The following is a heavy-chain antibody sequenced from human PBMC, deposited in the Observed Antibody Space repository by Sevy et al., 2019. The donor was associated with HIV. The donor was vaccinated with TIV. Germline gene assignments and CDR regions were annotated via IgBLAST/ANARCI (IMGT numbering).Heavy chain of an antibody. CDR2: ISNSGANT. Sequence: GGSLRLSCAASGFTFTNYGMHWVRQAPGKGLEWVSGISNSGANTYYADSVRGRFTVSRDNSKNTVYLRLNGLRAEDTAIYYCAKEWTLLSDWYGEFDYWGQGTLVTVSS. CDR1: GFTFTNYG. CDR3: AKEWTLLSDWYGEFDY. J-gene: IGHJ4*02. V-gene: IGHV3-23*01. D-gene: IGHD6-19*01.